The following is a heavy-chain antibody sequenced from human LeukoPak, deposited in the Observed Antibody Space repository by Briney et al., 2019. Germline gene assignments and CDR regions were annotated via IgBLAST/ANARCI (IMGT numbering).Heavy chain of an antibody. V-gene: IGHV1-69*13. CDR1: GGTFSSYA. CDR3: ARSRGDLSTWLDY. Sequence: SVKVSCKASGGTFSSYAISWVRQAPGQGLEWMGGIIPIFGTANYAQKFQGRVTITADESTSTAYMELSSLRSEDTAVYYCARSRGDLSTWLDYWGQGTLVTVSS. CDR2: IIPIFGTA. D-gene: IGHD3-10*01. J-gene: IGHJ4*02.